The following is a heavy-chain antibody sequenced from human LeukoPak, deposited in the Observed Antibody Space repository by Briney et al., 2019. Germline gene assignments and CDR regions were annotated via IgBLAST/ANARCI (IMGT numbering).Heavy chain of an antibody. Sequence: GGSLRLSCAASGFTFSSYGMHWVRQAPGKGLEWVAVISYDGSNKYYADSVKGRFTISRDNSKNTLYLQMNSLRAEDTAVYYCAGVRAGTLPGYWGQGTLVTVSS. CDR2: ISYDGSNK. V-gene: IGHV3-30*03. D-gene: IGHD6-19*01. CDR1: GFTFSSYG. J-gene: IGHJ4*02. CDR3: AGVRAGTLPGY.